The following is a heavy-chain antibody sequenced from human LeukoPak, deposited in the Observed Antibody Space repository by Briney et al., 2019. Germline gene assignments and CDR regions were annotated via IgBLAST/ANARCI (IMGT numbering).Heavy chain of an antibody. CDR1: GFTFSSYA. CDR3: AKYPIRRSRDYYYGMDV. Sequence: PGGSLRLSCAASGFTFSSYAMSWVRQAPGKGLKWVATIKQDGSEKYYVESVKGRFTISRDNAKNSLYLQMNSLRAEDTAVYYCAKYPIRRSRDYYYGMDVWGQGTTVTVSS. D-gene: IGHD2-2*02. CDR2: IKQDGSEK. V-gene: IGHV3-7*01. J-gene: IGHJ6*02.